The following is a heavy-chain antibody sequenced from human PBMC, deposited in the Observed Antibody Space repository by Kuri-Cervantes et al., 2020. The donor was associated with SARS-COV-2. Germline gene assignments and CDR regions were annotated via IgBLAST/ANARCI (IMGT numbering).Heavy chain of an antibody. V-gene: IGHV3-33*08. J-gene: IGHJ6*03. CDR2: IWYDGKNE. D-gene: IGHD3-16*01. CDR3: ARGAANYYMDV. CDR1: GFTFSNYA. Sequence: GGSLRLSCVASGFTFSNYAIHWVRQAPGKGLEWVAVIWYDGKNEYHAGSVKGRFTISRDNSRNTVLLQMNILRAEDTAIYYCARGAANYYMDVWGTGTTVTVSS.